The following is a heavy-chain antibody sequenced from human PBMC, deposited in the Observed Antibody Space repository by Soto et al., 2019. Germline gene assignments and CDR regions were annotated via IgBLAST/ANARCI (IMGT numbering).Heavy chain of an antibody. J-gene: IGHJ5*01. D-gene: IGHD3-16*01. CDR3: ARLIGNSWLDS. V-gene: IGHV6-1*01. Sequence: QVQLQQSGPGLVKPSQTLSLTCAISGDSVSSNDATWDWIRQSPSRGLEWLGRTYYRSRWQTDYEISVKRRISINPDTSSNPVSLHLNSVNTDDPAVYYGARLIGNSWLDSWGQGTLVTVSS. CDR2: TYYRSRWQT. CDR1: GDSVSSNDAT.